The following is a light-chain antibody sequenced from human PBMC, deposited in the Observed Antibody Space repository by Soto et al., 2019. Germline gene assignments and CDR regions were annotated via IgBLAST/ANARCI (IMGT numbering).Light chain of an antibody. Sequence: QSALTQPASVSGSPGQSITISCTGSSSDVGGYNYVSWYQQLPGKAPKLLIYEVTNRASGISYRFSGSRSGNTASLTISGLKTEDEADYYCNSYINTTIPVFGGGTKVTVL. CDR1: SSDVGGYNY. CDR3: NSYINTTIPV. V-gene: IGLV2-14*01. J-gene: IGLJ3*02. CDR2: EVT.